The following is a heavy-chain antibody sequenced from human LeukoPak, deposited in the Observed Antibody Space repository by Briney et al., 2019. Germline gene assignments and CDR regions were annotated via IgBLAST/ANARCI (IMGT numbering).Heavy chain of an antibody. CDR1: GGSISSYY. CDR2: IYYSGST. CDR3: ASMGSYYYYGMDV. Sequence: SETLSLTRTVSGGSISSYYWSWIRQPPGKGLERIGYIYYSGSTNYNPSLKSRVTISVDTSKNQFSLKLSSVTAADTAVYYCASMGSYYYYGMDVWGQGTTVTVSS. D-gene: IGHD1-26*01. V-gene: IGHV4-59*01. J-gene: IGHJ6*02.